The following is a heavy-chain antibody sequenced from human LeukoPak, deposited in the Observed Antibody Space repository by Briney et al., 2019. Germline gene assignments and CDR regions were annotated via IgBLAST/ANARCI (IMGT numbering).Heavy chain of an antibody. J-gene: IGHJ4*02. V-gene: IGHV4-59*01. Sequence: SETLSLTCTVSGGSISSYYWSWIRQPPGKGLEWIGYIYYSGSTKYNPSLKSRVTISVDTSKNQFSLKLSSVTAADTAVYYCARERPGSLDYWGQGTLVTVSS. CDR3: ARERPGSLDY. CDR1: GGSISSYY. D-gene: IGHD1-1*01. CDR2: IYYSGST.